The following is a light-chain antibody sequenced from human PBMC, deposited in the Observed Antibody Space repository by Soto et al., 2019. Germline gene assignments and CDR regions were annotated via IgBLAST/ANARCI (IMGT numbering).Light chain of an antibody. CDR2: KAS. CDR3: QQYDSYSVT. Sequence: DIQMTQSPSTLSASVGDRVTITCRAIQSISSWLAWYQQKPGKAPKLLIYKASSLESGVPSRFSGSGSGTEFTLTISSLQPDDFATYYCQQYDSYSVTFGQGTKVDIK. CDR1: QSISSW. J-gene: IGKJ1*01. V-gene: IGKV1-5*03.